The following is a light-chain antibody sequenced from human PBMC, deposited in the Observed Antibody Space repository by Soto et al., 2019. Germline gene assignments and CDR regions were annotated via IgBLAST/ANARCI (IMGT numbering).Light chain of an antibody. Sequence: IVLTQYPATLSLSPGERATLSCRASQSVSSNLAWYQQKPGQAPRLLIYGASTRATGIPARFSGSGSETEFTRTISSLQSEEFAGYYCQQYNDWPPAITFGQGTRLEIK. J-gene: IGKJ5*01. CDR2: GAS. CDR3: QQYNDWPPAIT. CDR1: QSVSSN. V-gene: IGKV3-15*01.